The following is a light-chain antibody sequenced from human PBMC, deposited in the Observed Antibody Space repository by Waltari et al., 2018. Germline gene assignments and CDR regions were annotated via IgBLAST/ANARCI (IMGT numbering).Light chain of an antibody. J-gene: IGKJ4*01. CDR1: QSVSSY. CDR2: DAS. CDR3: QQRSNWPPLT. Sequence: EIVLTQSQATLSLSPGERATLSCRASQSVSSYLAWYQQKPGQAPRLLIYDASNRATGIPARFSGSGSGTDFTLTISSLGPEDFAVYYCQQRSNWPPLTFGGGTKVEIK. V-gene: IGKV3-11*01.